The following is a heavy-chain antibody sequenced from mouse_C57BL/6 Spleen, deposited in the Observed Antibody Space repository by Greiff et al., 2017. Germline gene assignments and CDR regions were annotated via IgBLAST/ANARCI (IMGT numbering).Heavy chain of an antibody. CDR2: IYPRDGST. Sequence: VKLQESDAELVKPGASVKISCKVSGYTFTDHTIHWMKQRPEQGLEWIGYIYPRDGSTKYNEKFKGKATLTADKSSSTAYMQLNSLTSEDSAVYFCALYDYDGPWFAYWGQGTLVTVSA. V-gene: IGHV1-78*01. CDR3: ALYDYDGPWFAY. D-gene: IGHD2-4*01. J-gene: IGHJ3*01. CDR1: GYTFTDHT.